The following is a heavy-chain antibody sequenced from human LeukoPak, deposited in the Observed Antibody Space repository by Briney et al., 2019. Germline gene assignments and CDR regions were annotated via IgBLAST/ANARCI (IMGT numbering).Heavy chain of an antibody. CDR1: GFNFEEYA. D-gene: IGHD6-25*01. J-gene: IGHJ4*02. V-gene: IGHV3-43*02. CDR3: AEGMRRGGSSGVNY. Sequence: GGSLRLSCTASGFNFEEYAMQWVRQSEGKSLEWVSLISGDGGGTYYADSVKGRFTISRDNSKNSLSLQMNSLRSEDTALYFCAEGMRRGGSSGVNYWGQGTLVTVSA. CDR2: ISGDGGGT.